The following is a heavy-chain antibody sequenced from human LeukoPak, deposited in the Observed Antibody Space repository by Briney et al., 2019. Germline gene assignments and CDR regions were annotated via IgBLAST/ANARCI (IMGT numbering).Heavy chain of an antibody. V-gene: IGHV4-31*02. Sequence: SETLSLTCTVSGGSISSGDYYWSWIRQHPGKGLEWIGYIYYSGDTYYNPSLKSRVTISVDTSKNQFSLKLSSVTAADTAVYYCARAPRDTNSWDYFDYWGQGALVSVSS. J-gene: IGHJ4*02. CDR2: IYYSGDT. D-gene: IGHD5-18*01. CDR1: GGSISSGDYY. CDR3: ARAPRDTNSWDYFDY.